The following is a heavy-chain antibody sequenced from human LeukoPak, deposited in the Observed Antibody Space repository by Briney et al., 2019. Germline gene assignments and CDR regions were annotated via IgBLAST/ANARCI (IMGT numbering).Heavy chain of an antibody. CDR2: ISAYNGNT. CDR3: ARTGYSGYPKEAGKNYYYYYMDV. J-gene: IGHJ6*03. Sequence: ASVKVSCKASGYTFTSYGISWVRQAPGQGLEWMGWISAYNGNTNYAQKLQGRVTMTTDTSTSTAYMELRSLRSDDTAVYYCARTGYSGYPKEAGKNYYYYYMDVWGKGTTVTISS. CDR1: GYTFTSYG. V-gene: IGHV1-18*01. D-gene: IGHD5-12*01.